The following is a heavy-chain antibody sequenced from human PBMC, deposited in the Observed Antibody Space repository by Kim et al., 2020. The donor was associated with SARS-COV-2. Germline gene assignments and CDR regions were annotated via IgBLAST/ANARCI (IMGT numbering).Heavy chain of an antibody. J-gene: IGHJ4*02. Sequence: SETLSLTCTVSGGSISSGGYYWSWIRQHPGKGLEWIGYIYYSGSTYYNPSLKSRVTISVDTSKNQFSLKLSSVTAADTAVYYCARWDYYGSGPADYWGQGTLVTVSS. CDR1: GGSISSGGYY. CDR2: IYYSGST. V-gene: IGHV4-31*03. CDR3: ARWDYYGSGPADY. D-gene: IGHD3-10*01.